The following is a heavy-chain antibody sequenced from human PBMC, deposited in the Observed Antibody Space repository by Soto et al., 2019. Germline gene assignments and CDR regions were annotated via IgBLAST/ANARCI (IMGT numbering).Heavy chain of an antibody. D-gene: IGHD5-18*01. V-gene: IGHV3-23*01. CDR1: GFTFISYA. Sequence: GGSLRLSCAASGFTFISYAMSWVRQAPGKGLEWVSAISGSVYTTYYAGSVKGRFTISRDNSKNTLYLQMNSLRAEDTAVYYCARDLRDSYGYNYYYYYGMDVWGQGTTVTVSS. CDR3: ARDLRDSYGYNYYYYYGMDV. CDR2: ISGSVYTT. J-gene: IGHJ6*02.